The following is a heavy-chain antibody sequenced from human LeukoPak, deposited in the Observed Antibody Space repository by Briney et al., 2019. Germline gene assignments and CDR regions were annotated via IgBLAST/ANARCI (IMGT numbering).Heavy chain of an antibody. J-gene: IGHJ4*02. Sequence: GGSLRLSCAASGFTFNTYGMSWVRQAPGKGLEWVSGISGSGGATYYADSVKGRFTVSRDDPHNTLYLQMNSVRAEDTAVYYCAKAAEMATIITDAFDYWGQGTLVTVSS. V-gene: IGHV3-23*01. CDR2: ISGSGGAT. D-gene: IGHD5-24*01. CDR3: AKAAEMATIITDAFDY. CDR1: GFTFNTYG.